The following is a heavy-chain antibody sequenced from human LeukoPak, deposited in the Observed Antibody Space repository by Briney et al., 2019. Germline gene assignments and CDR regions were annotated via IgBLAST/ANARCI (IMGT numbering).Heavy chain of an antibody. CDR2: INPNSGGT. Sequence: PGASVKVSCTASGYTFTGYYMHWVRQAPGQGLEWMGWINPNSGGTNYAQKFQGRVTMTRDTSISTAYMELSRLRSDDTAVYYCARDRPPFRYHAFDIWGQGTMVTVSS. J-gene: IGHJ3*02. CDR1: GYTFTGYY. CDR3: ARDRPPFRYHAFDI. D-gene: IGHD1-1*01. V-gene: IGHV1-2*02.